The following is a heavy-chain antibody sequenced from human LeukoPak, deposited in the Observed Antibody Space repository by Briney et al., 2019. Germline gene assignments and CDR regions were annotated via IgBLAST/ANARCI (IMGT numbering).Heavy chain of an antibody. CDR1: GGSFSGYY. D-gene: IGHD6-19*01. V-gene: IGHV4-34*01. CDR3: ARDIAVAGYYYYYGMDV. Sequence: PSETLSLACAVYGGSFSGYYWSWIRQPPGKGLEWIGEINHSGSTNYNPSLKSRVTISVDTSKNQFSLKLSSVTAADTAVYYCARDIAVAGYYYYYGMDVWGQGTTVTVSS. CDR2: INHSGST. J-gene: IGHJ6*02.